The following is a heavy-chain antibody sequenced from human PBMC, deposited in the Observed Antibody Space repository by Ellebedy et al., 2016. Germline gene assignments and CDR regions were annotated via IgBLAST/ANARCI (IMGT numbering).Heavy chain of an antibody. D-gene: IGHD7-27*01. CDR1: GFTFSSYW. J-gene: IGHJ6*03. CDR3: AREDLGFYYYYMDV. CDR2: IKQDGSEK. Sequence: GESLKISXAASGFTFSSYWMSWVRQAPGKGLEWVANIKQDGSEKYYVDSVKGRFTISRDNAKNSLYLQMNSLRAEDTAVYYCAREDLGFYYYYMDVWGKGTTVTVSS. V-gene: IGHV3-7*01.